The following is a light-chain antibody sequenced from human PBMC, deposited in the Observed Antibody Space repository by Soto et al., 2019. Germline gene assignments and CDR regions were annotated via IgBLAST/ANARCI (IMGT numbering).Light chain of an antibody. Sequence: DIVMTQSPLSLPVTLGEPASISCRSSQSLLHSNGYNYLDWYLQKPGQSPQLRIYLGSIRASGVPDRFSGSGSGTDFTLKISRVEAEDVGVYYCMQALQIPWTFGRGTKVEIK. CDR3: MQALQIPWT. J-gene: IGKJ1*01. CDR1: QSLLHSNGYNY. V-gene: IGKV2-28*01. CDR2: LGS.